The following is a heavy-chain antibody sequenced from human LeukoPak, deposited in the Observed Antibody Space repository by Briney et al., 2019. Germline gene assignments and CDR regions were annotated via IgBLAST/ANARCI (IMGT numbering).Heavy chain of an antibody. J-gene: IGHJ5*02. CDR2: ISTSDRNI. V-gene: IGHV3-48*03. CDR1: GYLFSSYE. Sequence: PGGSLRLSCAASGYLFSSYEMLWVPQAPGKGLEGVSYISTSDRNIYHADSVKGRFTISRDTAKNSLYLQMNSLRAEDTAVYYCARDRGEYYDILTGDSTKTWFDPWGQGTLVTVSS. CDR3: ARDRGEYYDILTGDSTKTWFDP. D-gene: IGHD3-9*01.